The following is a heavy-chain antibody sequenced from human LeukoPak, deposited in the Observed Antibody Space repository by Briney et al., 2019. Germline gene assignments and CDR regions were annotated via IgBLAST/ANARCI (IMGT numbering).Heavy chain of an antibody. V-gene: IGHV4-34*01. CDR2: INHSGST. D-gene: IGHD3-16*02. CDR1: GYSISSGYY. Sequence: SETLSLTCAVSGYSISSGYYWSWIRQPPGKGLEWIGEINHSGSTNYNPSLKSRVTISVDTSKNQFSLKLSSVTAADTAVYYCARVPYDYVWGSYPKDAFDIWGQGTMVTVSS. J-gene: IGHJ3*02. CDR3: ARVPYDYVWGSYPKDAFDI.